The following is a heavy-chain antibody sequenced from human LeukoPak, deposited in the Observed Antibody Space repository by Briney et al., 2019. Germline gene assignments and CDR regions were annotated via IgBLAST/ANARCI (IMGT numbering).Heavy chain of an antibody. J-gene: IGHJ4*02. CDR2: ISVYNGHT. Sequence: ASVKVSCKASGYTFTSYGISWVQQAPGQGLEWMGWISVYNGHTNYAQKLQGRVTMTTDTSTSTAYMELRSLRSDDTAVYYCARVQSDSSGYYYDYWGQGTLVTVSS. V-gene: IGHV1-18*01. D-gene: IGHD3-22*01. CDR1: GYTFTSYG. CDR3: ARVQSDSSGYYYDY.